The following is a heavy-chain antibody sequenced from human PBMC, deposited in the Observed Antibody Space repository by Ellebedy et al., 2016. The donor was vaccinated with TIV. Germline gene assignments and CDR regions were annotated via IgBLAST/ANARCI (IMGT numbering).Heavy chain of an antibody. V-gene: IGHV4-31*03. CDR2: IYYSGST. D-gene: IGHD3-10*01. J-gene: IGHJ4*02. CDR1: GGSISSGSYY. CDR3: ARSPGSYYYDY. Sequence: MPSETLSLTCTVSGGSISSGSYYWSWIRQHPGKGLEWIGYIYYSGSTYYNPSLKSRVTISVEQSKNQFSLRLTSVTAADTAVYYCARSPGSYYYDYWGQGTLVTVSS.